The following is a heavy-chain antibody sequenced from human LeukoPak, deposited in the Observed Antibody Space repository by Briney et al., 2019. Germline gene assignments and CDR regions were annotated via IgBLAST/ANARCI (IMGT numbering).Heavy chain of an antibody. V-gene: IGHV1-18*01. CDR3: AREGDDYGDYLGDY. J-gene: IGHJ4*02. Sequence: GSSVKVSCKASGGTFSSYAISWVRQAPGQGLEWMGWISAYNGNTNYAQKLQGRVTMTTDTSTSTAYMELRSLRSDDTAVYYCAREGDDYGDYLGDYWGQGTLVTVSS. D-gene: IGHD4-17*01. CDR1: GGTFSSYA. CDR2: ISAYNGNT.